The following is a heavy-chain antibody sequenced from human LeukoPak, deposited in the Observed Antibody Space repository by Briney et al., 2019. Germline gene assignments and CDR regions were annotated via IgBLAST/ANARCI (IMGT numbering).Heavy chain of an antibody. CDR3: ARNPGVAGRSYFDY. CDR1: GGSISSSSYY. CDR2: IYYSGST. D-gene: IGHD6-19*01. J-gene: IGHJ4*02. Sequence: SETLSLTCTVSGGSISSSSYYWGWIRQPPGKGLEWIGSIYYSGSTYYNPSLKSRVTISVDTSKNQFSLKLSSVTAADTAVYYCARNPGVAGRSYFDYWGQGTLVTVSS. V-gene: IGHV4-39*01.